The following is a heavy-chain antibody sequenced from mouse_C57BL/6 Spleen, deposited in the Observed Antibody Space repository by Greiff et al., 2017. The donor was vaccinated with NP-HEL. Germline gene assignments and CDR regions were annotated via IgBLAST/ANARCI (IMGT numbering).Heavy chain of an antibody. J-gene: IGHJ4*01. CDR3: AREDFYYDYDDAMDY. CDR1: GYSITSGYY. V-gene: IGHV3-6*01. D-gene: IGHD2-4*01. CDR2: ISYDGSN. Sequence: VQLQQSGPGLVKPSQSLSLTCSVTGYSITSGYYWNWIRQFPGNKLEWMGYISYDGSNNYNPSLKNRISITRDTSKNQFFLKLNSVTTEDTATYYCAREDFYYDYDDAMDYWGQGTSVTVSS.